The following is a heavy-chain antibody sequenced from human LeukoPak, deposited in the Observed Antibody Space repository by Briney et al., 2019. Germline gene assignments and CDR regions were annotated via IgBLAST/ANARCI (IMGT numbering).Heavy chain of an antibody. D-gene: IGHD3-22*01. CDR2: ISSSSSTI. Sequence: QPGGSLRLSCVASGFTFRTYGMNWVRQAPGKGLEWVSYISSSSSTIYYADSVKGRFTISRDNAKNSLYLQMNSLRDEDTAVYYCAKDSDYYHSSGYYYAYFQHWGQGTLVTVSS. V-gene: IGHV3-48*02. CDR1: GFTFRTYG. J-gene: IGHJ1*01. CDR3: AKDSDYYHSSGYYYAYFQH.